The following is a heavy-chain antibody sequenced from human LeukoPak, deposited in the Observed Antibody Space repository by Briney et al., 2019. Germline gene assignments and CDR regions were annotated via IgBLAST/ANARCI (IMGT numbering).Heavy chain of an antibody. CDR1: GFTFSNYW. Sequence: GGSLKLSCAASGFTFSNYWMNWVRQAPGKGLEWVANIKTDGSETYYVDSVKGRFTISRDNAKNSVYLQMNSLRAEDTAIYYCARTGRFDSWGQGTLVTVSA. CDR3: ARTGRFDS. V-gene: IGHV3-7*05. CDR2: IKTDGSET. J-gene: IGHJ5*01.